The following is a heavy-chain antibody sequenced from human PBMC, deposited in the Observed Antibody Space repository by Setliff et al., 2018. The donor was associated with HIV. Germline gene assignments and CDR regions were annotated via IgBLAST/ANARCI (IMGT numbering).Heavy chain of an antibody. V-gene: IGHV3-21*01. CDR1: GFTFITST. CDR3: ARVRGYYDL. Sequence: GGSLRLSCAVSGFTFITSTMNWVRQAPGKGLEWVASINSGGSNKYYADSVKGRFTISRDNAKSSLDLQMNSLRAEETAVYYCARVRGYYDLWGRGTLVTVSS. D-gene: IGHD3-10*01. CDR2: INSGGSNK. J-gene: IGHJ2*01.